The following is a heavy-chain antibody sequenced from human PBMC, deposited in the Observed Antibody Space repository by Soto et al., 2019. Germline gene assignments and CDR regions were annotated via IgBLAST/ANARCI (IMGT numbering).Heavy chain of an antibody. CDR1: GFTFSSYA. J-gene: IGHJ4*02. CDR3: ARDLDGDYLNSPNPTLGFDY. Sequence: QVQLVESGGGVVQPGRSLRLSCAASGFTFSSYAMHWVRQAPGKGLEWVAVISYDGSNKYYADSVKGRFTISRDNSKNTLYLQMNSLRAEDTAVYYCARDLDGDYLNSPNPTLGFDYWGQGTLVTVSS. D-gene: IGHD4-17*01. CDR2: ISYDGSNK. V-gene: IGHV3-30-3*01.